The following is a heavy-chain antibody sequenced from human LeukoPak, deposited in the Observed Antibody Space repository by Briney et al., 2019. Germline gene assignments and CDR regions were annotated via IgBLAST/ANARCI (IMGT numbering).Heavy chain of an antibody. J-gene: IGHJ4*02. CDR1: GFTFSSYW. D-gene: IGHD2-15*01. CDR3: AREPGYCRTSCFDY. Sequence: GGSLRLSCAASGFTFSSYWMSWVRQAPGKGLEWVANIKQDGSEKYYVDSVKGRFTISRDNAKNSLYLQLNSLRAEDTALYYCAREPGYCRTSCFDYWGQGTLVTVSS. V-gene: IGHV3-7*01. CDR2: IKQDGSEK.